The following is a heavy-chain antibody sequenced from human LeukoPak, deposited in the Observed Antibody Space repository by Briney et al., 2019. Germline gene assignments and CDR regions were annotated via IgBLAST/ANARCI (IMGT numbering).Heavy chain of an antibody. V-gene: IGHV1-18*01. CDR3: ARDRYMKQWLGLDDAFDI. CDR1: GYTFTSYA. CDR2: ISAYNGNT. Sequence: GASVKVSCKASGYTFTSYAMHWVRQAPGQRLEWMGWISAYNGNTNYAQKLQGRVTMTTDTSTSTAYMELRSLRSDDTAVYYCARDRYMKQWLGLDDAFDIWGQGTMVTVSS. J-gene: IGHJ3*02. D-gene: IGHD6-19*01.